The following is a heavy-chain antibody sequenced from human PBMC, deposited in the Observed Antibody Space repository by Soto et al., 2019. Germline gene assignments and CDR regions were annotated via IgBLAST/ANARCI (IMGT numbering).Heavy chain of an antibody. Sequence: ESGGGVVQPGRSLRLSCAASGFTFSSYAMHWVRQAPGKGLEWVAVISYDGSNKYYADSVKGRFTISRDNSKNTLYLQMNSLRAEDTAVYYCARDALLWFGANYGMDVWGQGTTVTVSS. CDR1: GFTFSSYA. CDR3: ARDALLWFGANYGMDV. V-gene: IGHV3-30-3*01. CDR2: ISYDGSNK. J-gene: IGHJ6*02. D-gene: IGHD3-10*01.